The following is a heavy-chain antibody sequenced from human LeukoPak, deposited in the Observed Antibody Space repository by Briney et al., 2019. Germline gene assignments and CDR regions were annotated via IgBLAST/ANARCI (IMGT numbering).Heavy chain of an antibody. CDR2: IYYSGST. CDR1: GGSISSYY. D-gene: IGHD3-10*01. CDR3: ARDGGSGVLNWFDP. V-gene: IGHV4-59*01. Sequence: NPSETLSLTCTVSGGSISSYYWSWIRQPPGKGLEWIGYIYYSGSTNYNPSLKSRVTISVDTSKNQFSLKLSSVTAADTAVYYCARDGGSGVLNWFDPWGQGTLVTVSS. J-gene: IGHJ5*02.